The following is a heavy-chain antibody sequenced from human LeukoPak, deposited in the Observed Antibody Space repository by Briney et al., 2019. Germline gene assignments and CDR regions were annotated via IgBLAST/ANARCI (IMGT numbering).Heavy chain of an antibody. V-gene: IGHV4-39*07. Sequence: SETLSLTCTVSGGSISSSSYYWGWIRQPPGKGLEWIGSIYYSGSTYYNPSLKGRVTISVDTSKNQFSLKLSSVTAADTAVYYCAREPDDSSGYIPYYFDYWGQGTLVTVSS. CDR3: AREPDDSSGYIPYYFDY. CDR2: IYYSGST. D-gene: IGHD3-22*01. CDR1: GGSISSSSYY. J-gene: IGHJ4*02.